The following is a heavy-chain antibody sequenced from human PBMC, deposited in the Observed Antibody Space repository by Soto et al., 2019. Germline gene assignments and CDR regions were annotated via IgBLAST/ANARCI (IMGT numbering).Heavy chain of an antibody. CDR2: ISAYNGNT. V-gene: IGHV1-18*04. Sequence: ASLKVSCKASGYTFTSYGISWVRQAPGQGLEWMGWISAYNGNTNYAQKLQGRVTMTTDTSTSTAYMELRSLRSDDTAVYYCARDPGTNYYYGMDVWGXGTTVTVSS. J-gene: IGHJ6*04. CDR1: GYTFTSYG. CDR3: ARDPGTNYYYGMDV.